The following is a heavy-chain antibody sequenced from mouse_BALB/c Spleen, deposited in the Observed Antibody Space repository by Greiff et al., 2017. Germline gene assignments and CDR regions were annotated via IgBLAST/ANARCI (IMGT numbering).Heavy chain of an antibody. V-gene: IGHV3-2*02. J-gene: IGHJ3*01. Sequence: VQLKESGPGLVKPSQSLSLTCTVTGYSITSDYAWNWIRQFPGNKLEWMGYISYSGSTSYNPSLKSRISITRDTSKNQFFLQLNSVTTEDTATYYGARGGGWFAYWGQGTLVTVSA. D-gene: IGHD1-1*02. CDR2: ISYSGST. CDR1: GYSITSDYA. CDR3: ARGGGWFAY.